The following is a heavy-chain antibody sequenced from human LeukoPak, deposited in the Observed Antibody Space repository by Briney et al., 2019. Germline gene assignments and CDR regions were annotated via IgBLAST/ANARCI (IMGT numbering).Heavy chain of an antibody. CDR2: ISSSSSYI. J-gene: IGHJ4*02. V-gene: IGHV3-21*01. D-gene: IGHD3-22*01. CDR1: GFTFSSYS. CDR3: ARDTAHSSGYALDY. Sequence: GGSLRLSCAASGFTFSSYSMNWVRQAPGKGLEWVSSISSSSSYIYYADSVKGRFTISRDNAKNSLYLQMNSLRAEDTAVYYCARDTAHSSGYALDYWGQGTLVTVSS.